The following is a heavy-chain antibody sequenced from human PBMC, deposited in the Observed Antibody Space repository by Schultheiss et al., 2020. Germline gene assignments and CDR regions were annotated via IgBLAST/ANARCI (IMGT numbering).Heavy chain of an antibody. CDR2: ISYSGST. CDR3: ARNQGFDSTLDYYYMDV. Sequence: SETLSLTCTVSGGSISSYYWSWIRQPPGKGLEWIGSISYSGSTHYNPSLKSRVTISVDTSKNQFSLKLSSVTAADTAVYYCARNQGFDSTLDYYYMDVWGKGTTVTVSS. J-gene: IGHJ6*03. V-gene: IGHV4-59*12. CDR1: GGSISSYY. D-gene: IGHD3-22*01.